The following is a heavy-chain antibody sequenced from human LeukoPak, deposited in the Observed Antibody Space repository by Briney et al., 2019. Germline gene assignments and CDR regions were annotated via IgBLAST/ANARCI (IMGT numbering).Heavy chain of an antibody. CDR3: ARRGAVAGTTDY. J-gene: IGHJ4*02. Sequence: GGSLGLSCAASGFTFSSYSMNWVRQAPGKGPEWVSYITSSGSTIYYADSVKGRFTISRDNAKNSLYLQMNSLRAEDAAVYYCARRGAVAGTTDYWGQGTLVTVSS. D-gene: IGHD6-19*01. CDR1: GFTFSSYS. CDR2: ITSSGSTI. V-gene: IGHV3-48*04.